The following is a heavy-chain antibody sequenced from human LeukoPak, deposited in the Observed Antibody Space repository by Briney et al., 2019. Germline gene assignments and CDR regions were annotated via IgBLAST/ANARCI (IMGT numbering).Heavy chain of an antibody. V-gene: IGHV4-4*07. CDR3: ARDGVEYVWGSYRFNWFDP. CDR2: TYKSGST. Sequence: PSETLSLTCTVSGGSISSYYWSWVRQPAGKGLEWVGRTYKSGSTNYYPSLKSRVTMSVDTSKNQFSLKLSSVPAADTVVYYCARDGVEYVWGSYRFNWFDPWGQGTPVTVSS. J-gene: IGHJ5*02. D-gene: IGHD3-16*02. CDR1: GGSISSYY.